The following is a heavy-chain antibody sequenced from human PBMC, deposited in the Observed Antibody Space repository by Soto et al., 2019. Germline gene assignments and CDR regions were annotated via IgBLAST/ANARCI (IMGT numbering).Heavy chain of an antibody. J-gene: IGHJ5*02. Sequence: SETLSLTCTVSGGSISSGGYYWSWLRQHPGKGLGWIGYIYYSGSTNYNPSLKSRVTISVDTSKNQFSLKLSSVTAADTAVYYCARHGYSSSWYPNWFDPWGQGTLVTVSS. CDR3: ARHGYSSSWYPNWFDP. D-gene: IGHD6-13*01. V-gene: IGHV4-61*08. CDR2: IYYSGST. CDR1: GGSISSGGYY.